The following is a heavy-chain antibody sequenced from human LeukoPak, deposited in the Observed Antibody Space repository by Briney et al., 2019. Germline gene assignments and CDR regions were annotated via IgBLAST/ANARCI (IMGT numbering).Heavy chain of an antibody. V-gene: IGHV3-53*01. CDR1: GFTVSSNY. CDR2: TYSGGST. CDR3: AKDRIDFWSGYDAFDY. J-gene: IGHJ4*02. D-gene: IGHD3-3*01. Sequence: GGSLRLSCAASGFTVSSNYINWVRQAPGKGLEWVSVTYSGGSTYYADSVKGRFTISRDNSKNTLYLQMNSLRAEDTAVYYCAKDRIDFWSGYDAFDYWGQGTLVTVSS.